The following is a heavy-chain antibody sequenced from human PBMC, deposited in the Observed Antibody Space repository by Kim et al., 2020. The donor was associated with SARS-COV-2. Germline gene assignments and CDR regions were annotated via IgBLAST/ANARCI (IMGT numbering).Heavy chain of an antibody. J-gene: IGHJ4*02. V-gene: IGHV3-21*01. CDR1: GFTFSSYS. Sequence: GGSLRLSCAASGFTFSSYSMNWVRQAPGKGLEWVSSISSSSSYIYYADSVKGRFTISRDNAKNSLYLQMNSLRAEDTAVYYCARDRNYYDSITLDYWGQGTLVTVSS. CDR2: ISSSSSYI. CDR3: ARDRNYYDSITLDY. D-gene: IGHD3-22*01.